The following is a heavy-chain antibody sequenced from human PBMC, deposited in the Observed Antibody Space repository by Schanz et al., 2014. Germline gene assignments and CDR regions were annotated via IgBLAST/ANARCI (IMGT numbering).Heavy chain of an antibody. CDR2: IRSKSNNYAT. J-gene: IGHJ4*02. D-gene: IGHD3-9*01. Sequence: EVQLVESGGGLVQPGGSLKLSCAASGFTFSGSAMDWVRQAPGKGLEWVARIRSKSNNYATVYGASVSGRFTISRDDSERRAYLQMNSLKTEDTAVYYCTRTSDFLTGYLTNWGQGTLVTVPS. CDR3: TRTSDFLTGYLTN. V-gene: IGHV3-73*01. CDR1: GFTFSGSA.